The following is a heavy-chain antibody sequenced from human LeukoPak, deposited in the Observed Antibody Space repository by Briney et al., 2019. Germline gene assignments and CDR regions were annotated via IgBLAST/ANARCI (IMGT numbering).Heavy chain of an antibody. D-gene: IGHD3-3*01. Sequence: ASVKVSCKASGYTFINHGISWVRQAPGQGLEWMGWVSAYNGRTEYAQKFQDRVTMTTDTSTTTGYMELRSLRSDDTAVYFCGRWSPDPNDSWGQGTLVTVYS. CDR2: VSAYNGRT. V-gene: IGHV1-18*01. CDR3: GRWSPDPNDS. J-gene: IGHJ4*02. CDR1: GYTFINHG.